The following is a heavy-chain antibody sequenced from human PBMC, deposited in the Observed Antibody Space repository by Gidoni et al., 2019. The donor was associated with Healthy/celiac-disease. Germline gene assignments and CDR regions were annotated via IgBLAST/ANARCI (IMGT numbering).Heavy chain of an antibody. V-gene: IGHV1-69*01. CDR3: ARDRGGYSYGLTAGLY. CDR2: IIPIFGTA. J-gene: IGHJ4*02. CDR1: GGPFRSYA. Sequence: QVQLVQSGAEVKKPGSSVKVSCKAPGGPFRSYAISWVRQAPGQGLEWMGGIIPIFGTANYAQKFQGRVTITADESTSTAYMELSSLRSEDTAVYYCARDRGGYSYGLTAGLYWGQGTLVTVSS. D-gene: IGHD5-18*01.